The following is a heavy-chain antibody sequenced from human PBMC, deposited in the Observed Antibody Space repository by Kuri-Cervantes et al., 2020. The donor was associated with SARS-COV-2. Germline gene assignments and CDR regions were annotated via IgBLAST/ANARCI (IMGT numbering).Heavy chain of an antibody. CDR3: TTDPIVVVPAALRS. CDR2: IRSKAYGGTT. V-gene: IGHV3-49*03. J-gene: IGHJ5*02. D-gene: IGHD2-2*01. CDR1: GFTFGDYA. Sequence: GESLKISCTASGFTFGDYAMSWFRQAPGKGLEWVGFIRSKAYGGTTEYAASVKGRFTISRDDSKNTLYLQMNSLKTEDTAVYYCTTDPIVVVPAALRSWGQGTLVTVSS.